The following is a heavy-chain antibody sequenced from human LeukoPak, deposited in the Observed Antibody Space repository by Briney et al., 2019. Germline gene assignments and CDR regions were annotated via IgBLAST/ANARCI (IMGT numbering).Heavy chain of an antibody. Sequence: TPSETLSLTCTVSGDSVSSNDYYWGWIRQPPGKALEWIGSMYHSGSTYYNPSLKSRVTISVDTAKDQFSLRLSSVSAADTAVYFCASYAVVTDYYFDSWGQGTRVTVSS. CDR1: GDSVSSNDYY. J-gene: IGHJ4*02. D-gene: IGHD4-23*01. CDR2: MYHSGST. V-gene: IGHV4-39*01. CDR3: ASYAVVTDYYFDS.